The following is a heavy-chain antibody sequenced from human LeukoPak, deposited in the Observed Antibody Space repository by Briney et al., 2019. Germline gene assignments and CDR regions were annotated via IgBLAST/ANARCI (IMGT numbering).Heavy chain of an antibody. J-gene: IGHJ4*02. CDR1: GFTFDDYA. Sequence: PGGSLRLSCAASGFTFDDYAMHWVRHAPGKGLEWVSGISWNSGSIGYADSVKGRFTISRDNAKNSLYLQMNSLRAEDTAVYYCARVLGHWLVECWGQGTLVTVSS. D-gene: IGHD6-19*01. V-gene: IGHV3-9*01. CDR2: ISWNSGSI. CDR3: ARVLGHWLVEC.